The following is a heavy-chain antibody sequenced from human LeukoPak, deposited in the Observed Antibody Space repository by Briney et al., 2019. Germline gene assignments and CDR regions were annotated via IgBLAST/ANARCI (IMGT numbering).Heavy chain of an antibody. Sequence: GGSLRLSCSASGFTFSSYSMHWVRQAPGKGLEWVALIWYDGSNKYYADSVKGRFTISRDDSKNTLYLQMNSLRVEDTAVYFCARDPAVAGYYFDFWGQGTLVTVSS. D-gene: IGHD6-19*01. CDR1: GFTFSSYS. J-gene: IGHJ4*02. V-gene: IGHV3-33*08. CDR2: IWYDGSNK. CDR3: ARDPAVAGYYFDF.